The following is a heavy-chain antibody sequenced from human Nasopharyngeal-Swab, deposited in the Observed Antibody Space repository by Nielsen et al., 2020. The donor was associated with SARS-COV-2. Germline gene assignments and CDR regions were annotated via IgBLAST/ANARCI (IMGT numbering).Heavy chain of an antibody. V-gene: IGHV3-23*01. CDR3: AKDLGVESPLWFDY. Sequence: GESLKTSCTASGITFSSYAMSWVRHAQGKGLEWVPEITSRGGSTYYAESVKGRFTISSDNSKNTLYLQMSSLGAEDTAIYYCAKDLGVESPLWFDYWGQGTLLTVSS. CDR1: GITFSSYA. D-gene: IGHD4-23*01. J-gene: IGHJ4*02. CDR2: ITSRGGST.